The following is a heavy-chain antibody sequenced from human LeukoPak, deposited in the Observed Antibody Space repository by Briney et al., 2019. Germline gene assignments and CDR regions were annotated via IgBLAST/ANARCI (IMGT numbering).Heavy chain of an antibody. CDR2: IYYNGNT. V-gene: IGHV4-30-4*08. CDR1: GGSFSSTNYY. CDR3: ARESYYDRSGSY. D-gene: IGHD3-22*01. Sequence: SSETLSLTCTVSGGSFSSTNYYWGWIRQPPGKGLEWIGLIYYNGNTYYNPSLKSRVTISVDTSKNHFSLKLSSVTAADTAVYYCARESYYDRSGSYWGQGTLVTVSS. J-gene: IGHJ4*02.